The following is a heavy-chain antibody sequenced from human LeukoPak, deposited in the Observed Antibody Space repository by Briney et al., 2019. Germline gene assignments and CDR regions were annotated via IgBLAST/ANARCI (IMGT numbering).Heavy chain of an antibody. CDR2: IYYSGGT. J-gene: IGHJ3*02. CDR1: GCSVSSGSYY. Sequence: SETLSLTCTVSGCSVSSGSYYWSWLGQPPGKGLEWIGYIYYSGGTNYNPSLKSRATISVDTSKNQYPLKLSSVTAADTAVYYCARDKDAFDIWGQGTMVTVSS. V-gene: IGHV4-61*01. CDR3: ARDKDAFDI.